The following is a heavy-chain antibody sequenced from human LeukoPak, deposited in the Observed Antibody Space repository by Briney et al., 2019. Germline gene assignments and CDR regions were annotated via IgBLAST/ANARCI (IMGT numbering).Heavy chain of an antibody. CDR3: AKGGTPFQSRYCSSTSCYMDDWFDP. CDR1: GFTFSSYA. V-gene: IGHV3-23*01. Sequence: GGSLRLSCAASGFTFSSYAMSWVRQAPGKGLEWVSAISGSGGSTYYADSVKGRFTISRDNSKNTLYLQMNSLRAEDMALYYCAKGGTPFQSRYCSSTSCYMDDWFDPWGQGTLVTVSS. CDR2: ISGSGGST. D-gene: IGHD2-2*02. J-gene: IGHJ5*02.